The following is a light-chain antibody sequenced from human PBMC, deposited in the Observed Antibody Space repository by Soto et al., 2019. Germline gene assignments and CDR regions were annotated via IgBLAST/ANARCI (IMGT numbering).Light chain of an antibody. CDR3: QQYNTWPRT. J-gene: IGKJ1*01. CDR1: QGLTTK. Sequence: EIVMTQSPATLSVSAGEGATLSGRASQGLTTKLDWHQQKPGQAPRLLIYGASTRATGIPARFSGSGSGTEFTLTISSLQSYDFAVYYCQQYNTWPRTLGQGTKVDIK. V-gene: IGKV3-15*01. CDR2: GAS.